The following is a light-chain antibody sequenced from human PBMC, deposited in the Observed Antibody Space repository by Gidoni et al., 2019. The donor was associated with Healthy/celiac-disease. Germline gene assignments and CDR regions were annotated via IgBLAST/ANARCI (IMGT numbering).Light chain of an antibody. CDR2: AAS. Sequence: DIQMTQSPSSLSASVGDRVTITCRASQSISSYLNWYQQKPGKAPTLLIYAASSLQRGVPSRFSGSGSGTDFTLTISSLQPEDFATYYCQQSYSTPWTFGQXTKVEIK. CDR3: QQSYSTPWT. J-gene: IGKJ1*01. V-gene: IGKV1-39*01. CDR1: QSISSY.